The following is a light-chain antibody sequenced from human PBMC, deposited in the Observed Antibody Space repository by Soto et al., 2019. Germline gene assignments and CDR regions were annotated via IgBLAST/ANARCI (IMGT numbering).Light chain of an antibody. CDR2: AAS. Sequence: IVLTQSPGTLSLSPGERATLSCRASQSFSTSYLAWYQQKPGQAPRLLIFAASSRASGNPDRFSGSGSGTDFTLTIDRLEPEDFAVYYCQQYSTSPLTFGGGTKVEI. CDR3: QQYSTSPLT. V-gene: IGKV3-20*01. CDR1: QSFSTSY. J-gene: IGKJ4*01.